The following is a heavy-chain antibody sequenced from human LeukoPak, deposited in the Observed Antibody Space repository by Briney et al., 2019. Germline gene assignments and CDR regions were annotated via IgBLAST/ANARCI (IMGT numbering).Heavy chain of an antibody. Sequence: GGSLRLSCAASGFTFSSYAMHWVRQAPGKGLEYVSAISTNGGSTYYANSVKGRFTISRDNSKNTLYLQMNSLRAEDTAVYYCAKGGSYYDSRLDYWGQGTLVTVSS. V-gene: IGHV3-64*01. CDR3: AKGGSYYDSRLDY. CDR2: ISTNGGST. J-gene: IGHJ4*02. D-gene: IGHD3-22*01. CDR1: GFTFSSYA.